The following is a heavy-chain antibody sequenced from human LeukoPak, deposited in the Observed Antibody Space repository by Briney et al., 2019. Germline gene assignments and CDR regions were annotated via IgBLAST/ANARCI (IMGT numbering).Heavy chain of an antibody. Sequence: PSETLSLTCTVSGGSISSGDYYWSWIRQPPGKGLEWIGYIYYSGSTYYNPSLKSRVTISVDTSKNQFSLKLSSVTAADTAVYYCARERSALTYSSGWSPYYYYYMDVWGKGTTVTVSS. CDR3: ARERSALTYSSGWSPYYYYYMDV. CDR2: IYYSGST. J-gene: IGHJ6*03. V-gene: IGHV4-30-4*08. D-gene: IGHD6-19*01. CDR1: GGSISSGDYY.